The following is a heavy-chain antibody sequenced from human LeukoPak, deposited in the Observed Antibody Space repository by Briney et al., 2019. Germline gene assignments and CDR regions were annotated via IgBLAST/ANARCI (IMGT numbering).Heavy chain of an antibody. CDR1: GGSISSGDYY. D-gene: IGHD3-10*01. Sequence: SETLSLTCTVSGGSISSGDYYWSWIRQPPGKGLEWIGYIYDSGSTYYNPSPKSRVTISVDTSTNQSSLKLSSVTAADTAVYYCARENVLLWFGELSSWAFDIWGQGTMVTVSS. CDR3: ARENVLLWFGELSSWAFDI. J-gene: IGHJ3*02. V-gene: IGHV4-30-4*08. CDR2: IYDSGST.